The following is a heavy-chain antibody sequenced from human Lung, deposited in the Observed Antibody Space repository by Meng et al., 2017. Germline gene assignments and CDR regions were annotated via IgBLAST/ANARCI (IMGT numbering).Heavy chain of an antibody. Sequence: GESLKSFCAASGFTFSGSAMHWVRQASGKGLEWVGRIRSKANSYATAYAASVKGRFTISRDDSKNTAYLQMNSLKTEDTAVYYCTLGKEDYWGQGTLVTVFS. CDR1: GFTFSGSA. J-gene: IGHJ4*02. CDR3: TLGKEDY. D-gene: IGHD1-26*01. V-gene: IGHV3-73*01. CDR2: IRSKANSYAT.